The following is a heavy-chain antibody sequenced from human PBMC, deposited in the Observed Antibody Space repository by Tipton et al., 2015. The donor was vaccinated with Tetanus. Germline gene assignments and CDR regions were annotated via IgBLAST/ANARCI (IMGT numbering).Heavy chain of an antibody. J-gene: IGHJ4*02. CDR2: SWYDGTDK. D-gene: IGHD2-15*01. CDR1: GFIFSSYG. CDR3: AREADCSGGSCFSGDFDN. V-gene: IGHV3-33*01. Sequence: SLRLSCVASGFIFSSYGIHWVRQAPGKGLEWVAVSWYDGTDKYYADSVKGRFTTSRDNSKNTLYLQMNSLRAEDTAVYYCAREADCSGGSCFSGDFDNWGQGTQVTVSS.